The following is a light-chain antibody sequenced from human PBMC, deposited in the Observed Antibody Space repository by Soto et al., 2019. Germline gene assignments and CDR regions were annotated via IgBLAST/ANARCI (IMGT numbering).Light chain of an antibody. CDR2: AAS. V-gene: IGKV1-39*01. J-gene: IGKJ1*01. CDR3: QQLNSYPRT. CDR1: QSISSY. Sequence: DIQMTQSPSSLSSSVADIFTITCRASQSISSYLNWYQQKPGKAPKLLIYAASSLQSGVPSRFSGSGSGTDFTLTISSLQPEDFATYYCQQLNSYPRTFGQGTKVDI.